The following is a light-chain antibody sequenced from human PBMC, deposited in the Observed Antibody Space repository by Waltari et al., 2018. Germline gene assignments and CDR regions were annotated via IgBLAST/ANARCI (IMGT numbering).Light chain of an antibody. Sequence: EIVMTQSPDSLAVSLGERATINCRSSQSVFSTSYNKDYVALYQQKPGEPPKLLISWASTRQSGVPARFSGGGSGTDFTLTITRLQAEDVAVYYWQHYYSTPYNFGQGTKLEIK. CDR2: WAS. CDR1: QSVFSTSYNKDY. CDR3: QHYYSTPYN. V-gene: IGKV4-1*01. J-gene: IGKJ2*01.